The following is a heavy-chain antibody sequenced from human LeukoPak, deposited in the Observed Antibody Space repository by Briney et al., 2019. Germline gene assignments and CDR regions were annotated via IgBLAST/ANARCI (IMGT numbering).Heavy chain of an antibody. V-gene: IGHV3-7*01. CDR2: INQDGSDK. CDR3: AWYGVTHGLDV. Sequence: AGGSLRLSCAASGFSLSNYWMSWVRQAPGKRQEWVANINQDGSDKYYVDSVMGRFTISKDNAKNSVYLQMNSLRPEDTAIYYCAWYGVTHGLDVWGQGTTVTVSS. CDR1: GFSLSNYW. J-gene: IGHJ6*02. D-gene: IGHD3-10*01.